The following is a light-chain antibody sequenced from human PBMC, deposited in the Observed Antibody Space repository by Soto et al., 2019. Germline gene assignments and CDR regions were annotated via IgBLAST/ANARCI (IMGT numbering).Light chain of an antibody. V-gene: IGKV3-15*01. Sequence: EIVLSQSPATLSVSQGERATLSCRASHSVSIKLALYQQKPGQAPRLLIYDTSTGATGIPARFSGSGSGTEFTLTISSLQSEDFAVYYCQQYNNWLPITFGQGTRLEIK. CDR1: HSVSIK. CDR3: QQYNNWLPIT. J-gene: IGKJ5*01. CDR2: DTS.